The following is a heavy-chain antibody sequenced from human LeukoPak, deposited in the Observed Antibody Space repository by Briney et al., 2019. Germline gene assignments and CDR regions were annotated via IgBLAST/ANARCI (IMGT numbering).Heavy chain of an antibody. CDR2: INPNSGGT. V-gene: IGHV1-2*02. CDR1: GYTFTGYY. Sequence: ASVKVSCKASGYTFTGYYMHWVRQAPGQGLEWMGWINPNSGGTNYAQKFQGRVTRTRDTSISTAYMELSRLRSDDTAVYYCARVGLTAADYYYYMDVWGKGTTVTVSS. J-gene: IGHJ6*03. D-gene: IGHD2-2*01. CDR3: ARVGLTAADYYYYMDV.